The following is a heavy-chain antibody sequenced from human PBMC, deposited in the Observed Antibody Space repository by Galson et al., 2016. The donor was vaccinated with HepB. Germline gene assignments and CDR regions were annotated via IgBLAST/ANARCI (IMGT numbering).Heavy chain of an antibody. V-gene: IGHV3-11*01. CDR1: GFTFSDYY. Sequence: SLRLSCAASGFTFSDYYMSWIRQAPGKGLEWISYISNSGSTIYYADSVKGRFTISRDNANNSLYLQMNSLRAEDTALYYCARDDWGFYGMDVWGQGTTVTVS. CDR2: ISNSGSTI. D-gene: IGHD7-27*01. J-gene: IGHJ6*02. CDR3: ARDDWGFYGMDV.